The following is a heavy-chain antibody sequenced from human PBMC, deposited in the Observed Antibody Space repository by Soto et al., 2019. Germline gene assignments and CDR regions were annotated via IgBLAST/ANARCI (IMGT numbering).Heavy chain of an antibody. V-gene: IGHV5-10-1*01. J-gene: IGHJ6*02. CDR3: ARRAHMSRRGETFSYYYYGMDV. CDR1: GYSFTSYW. D-gene: IGHD3-16*01. Sequence: EVQLVQSGAEVKKPGESLRISCKGSGYSFTSYWISWVRQMPGKGLEWMGRIDPIDSYTNYSPSFQGHVTISADKSISTAYLQWSGLKASDTAMYYCARRAHMSRRGETFSYYYYGMDVWGQGTTVTVSS. CDR2: IDPIDSYT.